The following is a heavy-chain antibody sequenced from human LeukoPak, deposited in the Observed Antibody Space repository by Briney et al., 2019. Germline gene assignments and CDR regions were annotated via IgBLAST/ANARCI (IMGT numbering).Heavy chain of an antibody. V-gene: IGHV3-30*03. CDR1: GFTFSHFA. J-gene: IGHJ4*02. Sequence: PGGSLRLSCAASGFTFSHFAMHWVRQAPGKGLEWVAVISYDGKKNYYADSVKGRFTLSRDDSKNTLYLQMNSLRAEDTAVYYCVRGSKIRGVIPEGEFDYWGQGTLVTVSS. CDR3: VRGSKIRGVIPEGEFDY. D-gene: IGHD3-10*01. CDR2: ISYDGKKN.